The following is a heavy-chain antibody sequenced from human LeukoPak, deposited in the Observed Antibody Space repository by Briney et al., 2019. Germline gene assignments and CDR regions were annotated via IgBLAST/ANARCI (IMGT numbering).Heavy chain of an antibody. CDR1: GFTFSSDS. V-gene: IGHV3-21*01. J-gene: IGHJ4*02. CDR2: ISSSSSYI. Sequence: TGGSLRLSCAASGFTFSSDSMNWVRQAPGKGLEWVSSISSSSSYIYYADSVKGRFTISRDNAKNSLYLQMNSLRAEDTAAYYCARDWTSVVPAAITFFDYWGQGTLVTVSS. CDR3: ARDWTSVVPAAITFFDY. D-gene: IGHD2-2*01.